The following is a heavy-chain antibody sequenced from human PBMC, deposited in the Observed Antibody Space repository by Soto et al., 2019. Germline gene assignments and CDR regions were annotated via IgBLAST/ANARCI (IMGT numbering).Heavy chain of an antibody. Sequence: QVQLQESGPGLVKPSGTLSLTCAVSSGSISSSNWWSWVRQPPGKGLEWIGEIYHSGSTNYNPSLKGRVTIAVDKAKNHFSLKLSSVTAADTAVYYCARDLGYYGSGDWGQGTLVTVSS. CDR3: ARDLGYYGSGD. CDR1: SGSISSSNW. CDR2: IYHSGST. D-gene: IGHD3-10*01. V-gene: IGHV4-4*02. J-gene: IGHJ4*02.